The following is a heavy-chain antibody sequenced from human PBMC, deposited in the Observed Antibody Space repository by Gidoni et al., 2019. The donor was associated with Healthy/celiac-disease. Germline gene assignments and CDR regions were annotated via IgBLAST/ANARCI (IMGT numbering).Heavy chain of an antibody. J-gene: IGHJ6*02. Sequence: EVQLLESGGGLVQPGGSLRLSCAASGFTFRSYAMSWVRQAPGKGLEWVSAISGSGGSTYYADSVKGRFTISRDNSKNTLYLQMNSLRAEDTAVYYCAKGSGYDFWSGYYSRDYYYYGMDVWGQGTTVTVSS. D-gene: IGHD3-3*01. CDR1: GFTFRSYA. CDR2: ISGSGGST. V-gene: IGHV3-23*01. CDR3: AKGSGYDFWSGYYSRDYYYYGMDV.